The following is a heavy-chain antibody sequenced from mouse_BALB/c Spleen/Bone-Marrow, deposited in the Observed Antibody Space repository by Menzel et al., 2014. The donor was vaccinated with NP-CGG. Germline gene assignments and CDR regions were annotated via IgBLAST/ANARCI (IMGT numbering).Heavy chain of an antibody. D-gene: IGHD1-1*01. CDR2: INPYNGGT. V-gene: IGHV1-18*01. Sequence: DVHLVESGPELVKPGASMKISCKASGCSFTGYTMNWVKQSHGKNLEWIGLINPYNGGTNYNQKFKGKATLTVDKSSSTAYMGLLSLTSEDSAVYCCARDYYGFSYGFAYWGQGTLVTVSA. CDR1: GCSFTGYT. CDR3: ARDYYGFSYGFAY. J-gene: IGHJ3*01.